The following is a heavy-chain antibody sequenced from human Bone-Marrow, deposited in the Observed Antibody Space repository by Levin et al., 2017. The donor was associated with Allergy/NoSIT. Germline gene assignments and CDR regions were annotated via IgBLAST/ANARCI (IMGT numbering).Heavy chain of an antibody. J-gene: IGHJ4*02. D-gene: IGHD3-9*01. CDR1: GFTFGDHA. V-gene: IGHV3-49*03. Sequence: GESLKISCTVSGFTFGDHAMSWFRQAPGKGLEWVGFIRSKTYAETIEYAASVEGRFTISRDDSKSIVYLQMSGLKTEDTAMYYCTRGGKPDSDILTGYYMGYYFDYWGQGTLVTVSS. CDR2: IRSKTYAETI. CDR3: TRGGKPDSDILTGYYMGYYFDY.